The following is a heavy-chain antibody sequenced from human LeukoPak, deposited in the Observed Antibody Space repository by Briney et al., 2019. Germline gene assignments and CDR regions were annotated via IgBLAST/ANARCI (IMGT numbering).Heavy chain of an antibody. CDR3: ARVSTVAGTLTTGMDV. CDR2: IYTSGST. CDR1: GGSISSYY. D-gene: IGHD6-19*01. Sequence: SETLSLTCTVSGGSISSYYWSWIRQPAGKGLEWIGRIYTSGSTNYNPSLKSRVTMSVDTSKNHFSLKLSSVTAADTAVYYCARVSTVAGTLTTGMDVWGQRTTVTVSS. V-gene: IGHV4-4*07. J-gene: IGHJ6*02.